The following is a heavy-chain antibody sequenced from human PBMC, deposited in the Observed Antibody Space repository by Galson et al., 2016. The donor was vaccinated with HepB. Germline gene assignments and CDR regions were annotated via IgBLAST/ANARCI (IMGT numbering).Heavy chain of an antibody. CDR2: IDPSDSYT. D-gene: IGHD3-10*01. J-gene: IGHJ4*01. Sequence: QSGAEVKEPGESLRISCKGSGYSFTNYWITWVRQMPGKGLEWMGKIDPSDSYTHYSPSFQGHVTISADKSISTAYLQWSSLKASDTAMYYCARRYYYGSGSSGAFDIGGHGTLVTVSS. V-gene: IGHV5-10-1*01. CDR3: ARRYYYGSGSSGAFDI. CDR1: GYSFTNYW.